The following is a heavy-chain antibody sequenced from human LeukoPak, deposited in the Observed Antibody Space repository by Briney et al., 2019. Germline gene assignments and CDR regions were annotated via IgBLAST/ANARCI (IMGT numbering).Heavy chain of an antibody. J-gene: IGHJ4*02. V-gene: IGHV3-53*01. D-gene: IGHD2-21*02. CDR2: IYSGGST. CDR3: ARDGPGDCGGDCYFDY. CDR1: GFTVSSNY. Sequence: GGSLRLSCAASGFTVSSNYMSWVRQAPGKGLEWVSVIYSGGSTYYADSVKGRFTISRDNSKNTLYLQMNSPRAEDTAVYYCARDGPGDCGGDCYFDYWGQGTLVTVSS.